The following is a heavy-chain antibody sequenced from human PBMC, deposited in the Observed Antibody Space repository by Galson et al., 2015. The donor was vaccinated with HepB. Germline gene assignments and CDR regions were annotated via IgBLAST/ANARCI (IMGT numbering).Heavy chain of an antibody. CDR3: ATTCRDACEF. CDR2: INRAGSGT. J-gene: IGHJ3*01. D-gene: IGHD5/OR15-5a*01. V-gene: IGHV3-74*01. Sequence: SLRLPCAVSGLTLSTRRLHWVRQAPGKGLEWVSEINRAGSGTHYADSVKGRFTISRDNGKNTVYQQMNSLRDEDTAVYYCATTCRDACEFWGQGTMVTVSS. CDR1: GLTLSTRR.